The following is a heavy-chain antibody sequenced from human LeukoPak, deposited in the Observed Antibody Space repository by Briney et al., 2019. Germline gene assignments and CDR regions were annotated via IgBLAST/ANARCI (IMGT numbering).Heavy chain of an antibody. CDR1: GGTLSNYA. D-gene: IGHD2-2*01. CDR3: ASGEGCNNNSCTLDY. Sequence: EASVKVSCKASGGTLSNYAISWVRQAPGQGLEWMGRIIPLLDIADYAQKFQGRVTISADKSTNTAYLELSSLRSEDTAVFYCASGEGCNNNSCTLDYWGQGTLVTVSS. V-gene: IGHV1-69*04. CDR2: IIPLLDIA. J-gene: IGHJ4*02.